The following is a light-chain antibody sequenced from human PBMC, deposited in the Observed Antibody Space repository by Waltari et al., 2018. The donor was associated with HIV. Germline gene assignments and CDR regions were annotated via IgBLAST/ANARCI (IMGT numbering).Light chain of an antibody. CDR1: QSISSN. Sequence: ELVMTLSPATLSVSPGDRATLSCRASQSISSNLAWYQQKTGQAPRLLIHGASTRATGIPARFSGSGSGTEFTLTISSLQSEDFVVYFCQQYNNWPPQYTFGQGTKLEIK. J-gene: IGKJ2*01. CDR2: GAS. V-gene: IGKV3D-15*01. CDR3: QQYNNWPPQYT.